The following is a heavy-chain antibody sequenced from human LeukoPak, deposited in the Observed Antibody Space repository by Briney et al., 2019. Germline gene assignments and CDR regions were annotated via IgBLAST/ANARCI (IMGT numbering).Heavy chain of an antibody. Sequence: GGPLILSCAASGFTFSDYYMSWIRQAPGKGLEWVSYISSSSSYTNYADSVKGRFTISRDNAKNSLYLQMNSLRAEDTAVYYCARDSSGWYSPIDYWGQGTLVTVSS. V-gene: IGHV3-11*05. J-gene: IGHJ4*02. CDR3: ARDSSGWYSPIDY. CDR1: GFTFSDYY. CDR2: ISSSSSYT. D-gene: IGHD6-19*01.